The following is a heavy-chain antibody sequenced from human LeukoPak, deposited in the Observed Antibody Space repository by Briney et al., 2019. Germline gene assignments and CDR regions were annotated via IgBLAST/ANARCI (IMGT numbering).Heavy chain of an antibody. J-gene: IGHJ4*02. Sequence: GGSLRLSCAASGFTFSNAWMSWVRQAPGKGLEWVGRINSKTDGGTTDYAAPVKGRFTISRDDSKNTLYLQMNSLKTEDTAVYYCTTLTGTRVYWGQGTLVTVSS. CDR3: TTLTGTRVY. V-gene: IGHV3-15*01. CDR2: INSKTDGGTT. CDR1: GFTFSNAW. D-gene: IGHD1-7*01.